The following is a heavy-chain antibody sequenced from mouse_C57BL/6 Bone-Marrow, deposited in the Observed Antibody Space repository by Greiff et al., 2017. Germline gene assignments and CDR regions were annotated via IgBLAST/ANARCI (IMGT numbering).Heavy chain of an antibody. Sequence: QVQLKQSGAELAKPGASVKLSCKASGYTFTSYWMHWVKQRPGQGLEWIGYINPSSGYTKYNQKFKDKATLTGDKSSSTAYMQLSSLTYEDSAVYYCGGAADYWGQGTTLTVSS. CDR1: GYTFTSYW. V-gene: IGHV1-7*01. CDR2: INPSSGYT. CDR3: GGAADY. J-gene: IGHJ2*01.